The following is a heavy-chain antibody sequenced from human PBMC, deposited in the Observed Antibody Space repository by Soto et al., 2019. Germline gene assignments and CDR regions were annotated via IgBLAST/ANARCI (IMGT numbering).Heavy chain of an antibody. Sequence: QITLKESGPTLVKPTQTLTLTCTFSGFSLSTSGVGVGWIRQPPGKALEWLALIYWDDDKRYSPSLKSRLTITKDTSKNQVVLTMTNMDHVDTATYYCAHVPYYDFWSGYYRYAFDIWGQGTMVTVSS. J-gene: IGHJ3*02. CDR3: AHVPYYDFWSGYYRYAFDI. V-gene: IGHV2-5*02. CDR2: IYWDDDK. D-gene: IGHD3-3*01. CDR1: GFSLSTSGVG.